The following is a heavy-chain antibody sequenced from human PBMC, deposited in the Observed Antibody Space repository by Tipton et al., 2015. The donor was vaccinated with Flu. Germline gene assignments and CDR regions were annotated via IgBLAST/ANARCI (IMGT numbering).Heavy chain of an antibody. CDR2: IYYSGST. V-gene: IGHV4-59*01. Sequence: LRLSCTVSGGSISSYYWSWIRQPPGKGLEWIGYIYYSGSTNYNPSLKSRVTISVDMSKNQFSLNLSSVTAAGTAVYYCARALVITTTMGGDWLDHWAREPWSPSPQ. CDR1: GGSISSYY. D-gene: IGHD3-10*01. J-gene: IGHJ5*02. CDR3: ARALVITTTMGGDWLDH.